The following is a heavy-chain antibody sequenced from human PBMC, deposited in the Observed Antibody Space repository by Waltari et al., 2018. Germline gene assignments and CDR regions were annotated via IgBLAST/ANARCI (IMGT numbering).Heavy chain of an antibody. J-gene: IGHJ3*02. CDR2: IIPVLATT. CDR3: ARSDYPSFAEQSI. V-gene: IGHV1-69*04. Sequence: QVQLVQSGAEVKKPGSSVKVSCKASGNTVTGYSISWVRQAPGQGLEWMGRIIPVLATTNYAQKFHGRVTLTADKFTSTAYMELNSLTSEDTAKYYCARSDYPSFAEQSIWVQGTMVTVSS. D-gene: IGHD3-16*01. CDR1: GNTVTGYS.